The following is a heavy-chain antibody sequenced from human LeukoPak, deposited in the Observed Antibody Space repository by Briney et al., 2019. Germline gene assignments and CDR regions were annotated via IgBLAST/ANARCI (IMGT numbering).Heavy chain of an antibody. Sequence: GGSLRLSCAASGFTFSGSAMHWVRQASGEGLEWVGRIRSKANSYATAYAASVKGRFTISRDDSKNTAYLQMNSLKTEDTAVYYCTRPHSTPEDYWGQGTLVTVSS. V-gene: IGHV3-73*01. CDR2: IRSKANSYAT. J-gene: IGHJ4*02. D-gene: IGHD6-13*01. CDR1: GFTFSGSA. CDR3: TRPHSTPEDY.